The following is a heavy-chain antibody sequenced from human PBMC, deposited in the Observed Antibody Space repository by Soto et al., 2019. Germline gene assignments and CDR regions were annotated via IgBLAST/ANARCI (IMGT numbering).Heavy chain of an antibody. J-gene: IGHJ4*02. CDR1: GV. D-gene: IGHD3-9*01. V-gene: IGHV1-24*01. CDR3: VAPATRAGHYSAIKY. CDR2: FDPGDHEA. Sequence: QVQLVQSGAEVKKPGASVKVSCKLSGVHWVRQAPGKGLEWMGTFDPGDHEAIYAPKFQGRVPMTEDTSTNSAYLELSSLTSEDTAMYYCVAPATRAGHYSAIKYWGQGSLVTGSS.